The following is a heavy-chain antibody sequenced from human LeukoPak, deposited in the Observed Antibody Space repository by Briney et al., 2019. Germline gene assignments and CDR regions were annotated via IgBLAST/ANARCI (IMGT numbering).Heavy chain of an antibody. D-gene: IGHD2-2*01. V-gene: IGHV4-28*01. CDR2: IYYSGST. J-gene: IGHJ5*02. Sequence: XXXXCXVSGYSISSSNWWGWIRPPPGKGLEWIGYIYYSGSTYYNPSLKSRVTMSVDTSKNQFSLKLSSVTAVDTAVYYCASVVPAASMAFDPWGQGTLVTVSS. CDR3: ASVVPAASMAFDP. CDR1: GYSISSSNW.